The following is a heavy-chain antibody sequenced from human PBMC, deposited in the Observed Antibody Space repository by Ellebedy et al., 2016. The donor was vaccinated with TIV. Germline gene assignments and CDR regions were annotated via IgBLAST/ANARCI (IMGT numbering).Heavy chain of an antibody. J-gene: IGHJ3*02. Sequence: PGGSLRLSCAASGFTVGSNYMNWVRQAPGKVLEWGSVIYADGRTFYADSMKGRFTISRDNSKNTLYLQMNSLRVEDTAVYYCARWYYYGLSPAFDIWGQGTKVTVPS. CDR2: IYADGRT. D-gene: IGHD3-10*01. CDR1: GFTVGSNY. V-gene: IGHV3-66*01. CDR3: ARWYYYGLSPAFDI.